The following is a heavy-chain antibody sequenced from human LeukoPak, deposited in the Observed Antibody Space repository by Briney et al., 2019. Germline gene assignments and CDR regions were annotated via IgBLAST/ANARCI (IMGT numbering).Heavy chain of an antibody. CDR2: ISSSSSTT. J-gene: IGHJ4*02. V-gene: IGHV3-48*01. D-gene: IGHD4-17*01. CDR1: GFTFSSYS. CDR3: ARAPTVTTKPFFDY. Sequence: GGSLRLSCAASGFTFSSYSMNWVRQAPGKGLEWVSYISSSSSTTYYADSVKGRFTISRDNAKNSLYLQMNSLRAEDTAVYYCARAPTVTTKPFFDYWGQGTLVTVSS.